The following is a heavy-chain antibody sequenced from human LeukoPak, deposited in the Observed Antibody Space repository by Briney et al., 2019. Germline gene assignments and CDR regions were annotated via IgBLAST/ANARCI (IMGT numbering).Heavy chain of an antibody. D-gene: IGHD5-12*01. J-gene: IGHJ6*03. CDR1: GFTCSDDY. Sequence: PEGSLRVSCAAAGFTCSDDYMNWIRQAPGKGLEWVSYISSGSTISYADSVKGRFTISRDNAKNSLYLQMNSLRDEDTAAYYCARGISGYGFGYYYYYMDVWGKGTTVTVSS. V-gene: IGHV3-11*01. CDR3: ARGISGYGFGYYYYYMDV. CDR2: ISSGSTI.